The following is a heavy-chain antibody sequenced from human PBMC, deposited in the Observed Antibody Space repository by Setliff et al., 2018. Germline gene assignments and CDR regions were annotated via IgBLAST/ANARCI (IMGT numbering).Heavy chain of an antibody. CDR1: GDSINRNY. CDR2: IHYSGNT. D-gene: IGHD6-6*01. J-gene: IGHJ6*03. V-gene: IGHV4-59*01. CDR3: ARMAVRVASRPSSPLDYYYYMDL. Sequence: SETLSLTCSVSGDSINRNYWSWIRQPPGKGLEWLGYIHYSGNTNYNPSLKSRVTVSLNRSKNQISLKLSSVTAADTAVYYCARMAVRVASRPSSPLDYYYYMDLWGKGATVTVSS.